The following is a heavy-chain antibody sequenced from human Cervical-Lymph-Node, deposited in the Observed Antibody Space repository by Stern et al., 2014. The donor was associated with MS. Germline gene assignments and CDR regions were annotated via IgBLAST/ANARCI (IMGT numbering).Heavy chain of an antibody. CDR3: AKGGFLGYYAGLDV. V-gene: IGHV3-9*01. D-gene: IGHD2/OR15-2a*01. CDR1: GFSFDDSA. Sequence: VQLVESGGGLVQPGRSLRLSCIASGFSFDDSAMHWVRQVPGKGLEWGSGIGWNSATIGYADAVKGRFTIARDNARNSLYLEINSLRPEDTALYYCAKGGFLGYYAGLDVWGQGTPVTVSS. CDR2: IGWNSATI. J-gene: IGHJ6*02.